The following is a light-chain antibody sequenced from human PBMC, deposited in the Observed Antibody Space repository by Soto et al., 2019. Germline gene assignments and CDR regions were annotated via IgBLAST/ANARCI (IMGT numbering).Light chain of an antibody. V-gene: IGLV1-40*01. CDR3: KPNKSTRGGNVV. CDR1: SSNIGAGYD. Sequence: QSVLTQPPSVSGAPGQRVTISCTGSSSNIGAGYDVHWYQQLPGTAPKLLIYGNSNRPSGVPDRFSGSKSGTSASLAITGLEAEEGAVYSAKPNKSTRGGNVVFGGGT. CDR2: GNS. J-gene: IGLJ2*01.